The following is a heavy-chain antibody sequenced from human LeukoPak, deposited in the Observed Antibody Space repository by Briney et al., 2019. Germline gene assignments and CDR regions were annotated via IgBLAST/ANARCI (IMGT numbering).Heavy chain of an antibody. D-gene: IGHD3-22*01. CDR3: ARHQYYYDSRGWTPYYFDY. Sequence: PGGSLRLSCAASGFTFSSYAMSWVRQAPGKGLEWVSAISGSGGSTYYADSVKGRFTVSRDNSKNTLYLQMNSLRAEDTAVYYCARHQYYYDSRGWTPYYFDYWGQGTLVTVSS. CDR2: ISGSGGST. CDR1: GFTFSSYA. V-gene: IGHV3-23*01. J-gene: IGHJ4*02.